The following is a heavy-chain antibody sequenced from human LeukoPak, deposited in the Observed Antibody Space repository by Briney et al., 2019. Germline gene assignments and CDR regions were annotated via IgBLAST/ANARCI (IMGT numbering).Heavy chain of an antibody. CDR1: GYTFTGYY. CDR2: INPNSGGT. J-gene: IGHJ5*02. CDR3: AREGPITMIRRWFDP. V-gene: IGHV1-2*02. D-gene: IGHD3-22*01. Sequence: GASVKVSCKASGYTFTGYYMHWVRQALGQGLEWMGWINPNSGGTNYAQKFQGRVTMTRDTSISTAYMELSRLRSDDTAVYYCAREGPITMIRRWFDPWGQGTLVTVSS.